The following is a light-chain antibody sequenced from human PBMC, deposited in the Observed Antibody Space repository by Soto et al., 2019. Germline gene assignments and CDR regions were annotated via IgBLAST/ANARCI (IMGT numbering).Light chain of an antibody. CDR2: GAS. V-gene: IGKV3-20*01. CDR1: QSVSSSN. Sequence: IVFTQSPSTLSLSPGERATLSCRASQSVSSSNLAWYQQKPGQAPRLLIFGASGRATGIPDRFSGSGSGTDFSLTISRLEPEDSAVYYCQQYGSSLLTFGGGTKVVIK. J-gene: IGKJ4*01. CDR3: QQYGSSLLT.